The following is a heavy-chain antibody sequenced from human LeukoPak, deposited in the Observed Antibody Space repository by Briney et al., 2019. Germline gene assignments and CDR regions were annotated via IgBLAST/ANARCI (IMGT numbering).Heavy chain of an antibody. V-gene: IGHV1-2*02. D-gene: IGHD3-22*01. CDR1: GYTFTSYY. Sequence: ASVKVSCKASGYTFTSYYMHWVRQAPGQGLEWMGWINPNSGGTNYAQKFQGRVTMTRDTSISTAYMELSRLRSDDTAVYYCAREARGAYYYDSSGYYYGGAFDIWGQGTMVTVSS. CDR2: INPNSGGT. J-gene: IGHJ3*02. CDR3: AREARGAYYYDSSGYYYGGAFDI.